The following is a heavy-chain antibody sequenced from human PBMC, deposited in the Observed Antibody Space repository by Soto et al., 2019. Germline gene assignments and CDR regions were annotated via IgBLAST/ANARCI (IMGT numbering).Heavy chain of an antibody. V-gene: IGHV2-5*02. CDR2: IYWDDDE. D-gene: IGHD3-10*01. Sequence: QITLKESGPTLVKPTQTLTLTCSFSGFPLTTDGEGVGWVRQTPGEALEGLALIYWDDDERYSPSLKTRLTITKDTSKNQVVLIMTNMAPMDTATYYCAHSRNLITEDAQVGDFDSWGQGTLVTVSS. CDR1: GFPLTTDGEG. J-gene: IGHJ4*02. CDR3: AHSRNLITEDAQVGDFDS.